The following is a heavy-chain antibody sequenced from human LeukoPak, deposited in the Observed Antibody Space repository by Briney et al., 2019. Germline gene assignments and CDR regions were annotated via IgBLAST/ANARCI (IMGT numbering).Heavy chain of an antibody. V-gene: IGHV1-2*02. Sequence: GASVKVSCNASGYTFTIYAMHLVRHAPGQGLEWMGWITPGGGTNFPQKFQGRVAITWDTSITTAYMDLNRLTSDDTAVYYCARGNLSSAGWSQGTLVIVSS. D-gene: IGHD6-6*01. CDR2: ITPGGGT. CDR3: ARGNLSSAG. CDR1: GYTFTIYA. J-gene: IGHJ4*02.